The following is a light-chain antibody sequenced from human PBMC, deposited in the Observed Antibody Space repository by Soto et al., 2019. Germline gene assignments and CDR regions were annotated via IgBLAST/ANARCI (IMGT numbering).Light chain of an antibody. V-gene: IGKV3-15*01. CDR2: GTS. J-gene: IGKJ4*01. CDR1: QSVSGN. Sequence: EIMMTESPATLSVSRGERSTLSGRASQSVSGNLAWYQQKPGQAPRLLIYGTSTRATTFPARFSGSGYGTAVTLPISSLQPADFGVYYCEQYKDWPITFGGGTKVDIK. CDR3: EQYKDWPIT.